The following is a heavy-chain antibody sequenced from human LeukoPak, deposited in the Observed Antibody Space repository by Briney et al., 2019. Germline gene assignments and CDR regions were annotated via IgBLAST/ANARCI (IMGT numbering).Heavy chain of an antibody. CDR2: ISSSSSYT. J-gene: IGHJ4*02. CDR3: ARAVPQQEVDY. V-gene: IGHV3-11*05. Sequence: PGGSLRLSCAASGFTFSSYAMSWIRQAPGKGLEWVSYISSSSSYTNYADSVKGRFTISRDNAKNSLYLQMNSLRAEDTAVYYCARAVPQQEVDYWGQGALVTVSS. CDR1: GFTFSSYA. D-gene: IGHD6-13*01.